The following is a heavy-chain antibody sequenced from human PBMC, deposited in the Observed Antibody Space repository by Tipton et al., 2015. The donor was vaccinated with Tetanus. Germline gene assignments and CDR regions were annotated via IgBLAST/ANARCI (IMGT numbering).Heavy chain of an antibody. CDR3: ARGYNGYDILTAYPHYFDS. Sequence: TLSLTCTVSGASFSSGGYYWSWIRQPPGKGLEWIGYIYYSGSTNYNSSLKSRVTISVDTSKNQFSLKLSSVTAADTAVYYCARGYNGYDILTAYPHYFDSWGQGTLVTVSS. V-gene: IGHV4-61*08. CDR2: IYYSGST. CDR1: GASFSSGGYY. J-gene: IGHJ4*02. D-gene: IGHD3-9*01.